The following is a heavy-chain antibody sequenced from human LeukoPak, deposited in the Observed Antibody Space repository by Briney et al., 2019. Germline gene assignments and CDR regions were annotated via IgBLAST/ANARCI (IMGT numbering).Heavy chain of an antibody. J-gene: IGHJ3*02. CDR2: IIPIFGTA. Sequence: SVKVSCKASGGTFSSYAISWVRQAPGQGLEWMGGIIPIFGTANYAQKFQGRVTITADESTSTAYMEPSSLRSEDTAVYYCARVTLVWGAWDIWGQGTMVTVSS. D-gene: IGHD1-26*01. V-gene: IGHV1-69*01. CDR1: GGTFSSYA. CDR3: ARVTLVWGAWDI.